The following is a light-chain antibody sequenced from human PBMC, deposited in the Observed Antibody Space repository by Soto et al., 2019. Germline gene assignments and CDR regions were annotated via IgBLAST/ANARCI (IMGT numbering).Light chain of an antibody. J-gene: IGKJ1*01. Sequence: EIVLTQSPGTLSLSPGERATLSCRASQSVSSNYLAWYQQKPGQAPRLLMYGASTRATGIPDRFSGSGSGTDFTLTISRLEPEDFAVYYCQQYGSSPRTFGQGPNVDLK. CDR2: GAS. V-gene: IGKV3-20*01. CDR1: QSVSSNY. CDR3: QQYGSSPRT.